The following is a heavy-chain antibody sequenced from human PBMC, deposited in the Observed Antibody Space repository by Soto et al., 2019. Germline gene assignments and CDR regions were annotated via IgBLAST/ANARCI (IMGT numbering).Heavy chain of an antibody. V-gene: IGHV1-18*01. CDR3: ARDWAKYSSSWYGYWCDP. Sequence: APVKGSFKASGYINTSYGISWVRQAPGKGLEWMGWISAYNGNTNYAQKLQGRVTLTTATSTSTAYMELRSLRSDDTAVYYCARDWAKYSSSWYGYWCDPWGQGTLVTVSS. J-gene: IGHJ5*02. CDR2: ISAYNGNT. D-gene: IGHD6-13*01. CDR1: GYINTSYG.